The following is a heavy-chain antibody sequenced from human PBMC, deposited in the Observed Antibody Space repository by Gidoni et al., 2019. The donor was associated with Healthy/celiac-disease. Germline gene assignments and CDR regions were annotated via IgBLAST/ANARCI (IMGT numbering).Heavy chain of an antibody. CDR1: GGSLTSSSYY. J-gene: IGHJ4*02. D-gene: IGHD2-15*01. CDR2: IYYSGST. Sequence: QLQLQESGPGLVKPSETLSLTCTVSGGSLTSSSYYWGWIRQPPGKGLEWIGSIYYSGSTYYNPSLKSRCTISVDTSKNQFSLKLSSVTAADTAVYYCARHGCSGGSCYSGSYYFDYWGQGTLVTVSS. V-gene: IGHV4-39*01. CDR3: ARHGCSGGSCYSGSYYFDY.